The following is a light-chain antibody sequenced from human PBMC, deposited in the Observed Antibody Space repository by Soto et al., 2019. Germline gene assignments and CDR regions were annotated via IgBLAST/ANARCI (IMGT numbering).Light chain of an antibody. V-gene: IGKV2-28*01. J-gene: IGKJ1*01. CDR2: LCS. CDR1: QSLLHSNGYYY. CDR3: MQALQTRT. Sequence: DIVMTQSPLSLPVTPGEPASISCRSSQSLLHSNGYYYLDWYLQKPGQSPQLLIYLCSNRASGVPDRFSGSGSGTDFTLKISRVEAEDVGVYYCMQALQTRTFGQGTKVEIK.